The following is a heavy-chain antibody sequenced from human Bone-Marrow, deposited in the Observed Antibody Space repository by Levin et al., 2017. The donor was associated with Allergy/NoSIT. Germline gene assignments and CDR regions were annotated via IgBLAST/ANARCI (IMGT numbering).Heavy chain of an antibody. J-gene: IGHJ3*01. V-gene: IGHV7-4-1*04. CDR2: INTNTGSP. Sequence: GESLKISCKASGYTFTSHLMNWLRQAPGQGLEWMGWINTNTGSPTYALGFTGRFVFSLDTSVRVTYLQISGLKAEDTAVYYCARDFAITGTPDAFDVWGQGTMVTVSS. D-gene: IGHD1-7*01. CDR1: GYTFTSHL. CDR3: ARDFAITGTPDAFDV.